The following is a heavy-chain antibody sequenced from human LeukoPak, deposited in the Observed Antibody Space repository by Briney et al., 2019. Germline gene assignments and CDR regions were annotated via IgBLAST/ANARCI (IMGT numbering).Heavy chain of an antibody. J-gene: IGHJ4*02. Sequence: PSETLSLTCTVSGGSISSNSYYWGWIRQPPGKGLEWIGEINHSGSTNYNPSLKSRVTISVDTSKNQFSLKLSSVTAADTAVYYCARGLTNHWGQGTLVTVSS. CDR1: GGSISSNSYY. CDR3: ARGLTNH. D-gene: IGHD3-9*01. V-gene: IGHV4-39*07. CDR2: INHSGST.